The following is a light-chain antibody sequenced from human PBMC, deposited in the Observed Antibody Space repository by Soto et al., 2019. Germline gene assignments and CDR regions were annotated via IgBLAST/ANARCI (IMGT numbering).Light chain of an antibody. CDR1: QSVSSY. CDR2: DAS. Sequence: EIVLTQSPATLSLSPGERATLSCRASQSVSSYLAWYQQKPGQAPRLLIYDASNRATGIPARFSGSGSGTDFPLTISSLEPEDFAVYYCQQRSNWPWLTFGGGTKVDIK. CDR3: QQRSNWPWLT. V-gene: IGKV3-11*01. J-gene: IGKJ4*01.